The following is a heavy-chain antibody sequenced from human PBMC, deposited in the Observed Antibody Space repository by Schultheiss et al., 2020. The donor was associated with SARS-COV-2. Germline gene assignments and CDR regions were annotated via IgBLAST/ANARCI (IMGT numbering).Heavy chain of an antibody. CDR1: GGSISSYY. D-gene: IGHD1-26*01. CDR2: IHHSGSA. V-gene: IGHV4-59*06. Sequence: SETLSLTCTVSGGSISSYYWSWIRQPPGKDLEWIGYIHHSGSADYNPSLKSRVTISVDTSKNQFSLKLSSVTAADTAVYYCARALLRYSGSYGYWGQGTLVTVSS. CDR3: ARALLRYSGSYGY. J-gene: IGHJ4*02.